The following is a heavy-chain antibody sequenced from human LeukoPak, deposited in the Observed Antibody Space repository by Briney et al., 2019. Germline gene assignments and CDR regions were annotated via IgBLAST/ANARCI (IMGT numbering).Heavy chain of an antibody. D-gene: IGHD6-19*01. J-gene: IGHJ6*03. CDR2: INPSGGST. CDR1: GYTFTSYY. V-gene: IGHV1-46*03. CDR3: AREGVAVARGYYYYMDV. Sequence: ASVKASCKASGYTFTSYYMHWVRQAPGQGLEWMGIINPSGGSTSYAQKFQGRVTMTRDTSTSTVYMELSSLRSEDTAVYYCAREGVAVARGYYYYMDVWGKGTTVTVSS.